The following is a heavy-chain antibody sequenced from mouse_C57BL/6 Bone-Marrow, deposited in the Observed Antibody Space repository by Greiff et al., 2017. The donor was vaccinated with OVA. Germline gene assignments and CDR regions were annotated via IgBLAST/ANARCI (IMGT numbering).Heavy chain of an antibody. CDR2: ICTGGGT. J-gene: IGHJ4*01. Sequence: VMLVESGTGLVAPSQSLSITCTVSGFSLTSYAISWVRQPPGKGLEWLGVICTGGGTNYNSALKSRLSISKDNSKSQVFLKMNSLQTDDTARYYCARNRDDYDEGYYAMDYWGQGTSVTVSS. D-gene: IGHD2-4*01. CDR1: GFSLTSYA. CDR3: ARNRDDYDEGYYAMDY. V-gene: IGHV2-9-1*01.